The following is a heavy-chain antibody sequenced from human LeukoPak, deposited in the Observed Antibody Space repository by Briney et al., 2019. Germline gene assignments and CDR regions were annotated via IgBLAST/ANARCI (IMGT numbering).Heavy chain of an antibody. J-gene: IGHJ3*02. V-gene: IGHV4-34*01. Sequence: PSETLSLTCAVYGGSFSGYYWSWIRQPPGKGLEWIGEINHSGSTNYNPSLKSRVTISVDTSKNQFSLKLSSVTAADTAVYYCARGRRYSSGWAGGAFDIWGQGTMVTVSS. CDR2: INHSGST. D-gene: IGHD6-19*01. CDR1: GGSFSGYY. CDR3: ARGRRYSSGWAGGAFDI.